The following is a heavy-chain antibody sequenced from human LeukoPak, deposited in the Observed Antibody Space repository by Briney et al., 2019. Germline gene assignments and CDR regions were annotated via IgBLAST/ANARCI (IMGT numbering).Heavy chain of an antibody. CDR1: GFTFSSYE. CDR2: ISSSGSTI. V-gene: IGHV3-48*03. J-gene: IGHJ5*02. D-gene: IGHD3-22*01. CDR3: ARDSSGYFHWFDP. Sequence: GGSLRLSCAASGFTFSSYEMNWVRQAPGKGLEWASYISSSGSTIYYADSVKGRFTISRDNAKNSLYLQMNSLRAEDTAVYYCARDSSGYFHWFDPWGQGTLVTVSS.